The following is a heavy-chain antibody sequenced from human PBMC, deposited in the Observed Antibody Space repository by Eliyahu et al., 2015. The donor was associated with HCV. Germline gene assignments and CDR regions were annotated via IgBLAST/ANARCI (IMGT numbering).Heavy chain of an antibody. J-gene: IGHJ6*02. Sequence: EVQLVESGGGLVQPGGSLRLSCAASGFTFSSXWMSWVRQAPGKGLEWVANIKQXGSEKYYVDSVKGRFTISRDNAKNSLYLQMRSLRAEDTAVYYCARAIYGDYSGMDVWGQGTTVTVS. CDR3: ARAIYGDYSGMDV. D-gene: IGHD4-17*01. CDR2: IKQXGSEK. CDR1: GFTFSSXW. V-gene: IGHV3-7*01.